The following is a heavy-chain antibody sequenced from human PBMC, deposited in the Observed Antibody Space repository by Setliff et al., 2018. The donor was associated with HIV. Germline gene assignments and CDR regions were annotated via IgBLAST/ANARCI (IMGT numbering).Heavy chain of an antibody. J-gene: IGHJ3*02. D-gene: IGHD7-27*01. CDR1: GYTFSTYG. CDR2: ISAYNGNT. CDR3: ARIPTGGAFDI. Sequence: ASVKVSCKASGYTFSTYGISWVRQAPGQGLEWMGWISAYNGNTNYAQKLQGRVTVTTDTSTSTAYMELRSLRSEDTAVYYCARIPTGGAFDIWGQGTVVTVSS. V-gene: IGHV1-18*01.